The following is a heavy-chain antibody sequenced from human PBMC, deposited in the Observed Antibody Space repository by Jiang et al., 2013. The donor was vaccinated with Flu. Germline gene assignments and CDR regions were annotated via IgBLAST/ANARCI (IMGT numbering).Heavy chain of an antibody. Sequence: CAASGFTFSSYAMSWVRQAPGKGLEWVSAISGSGGSTYYADSVKGRFTISRDNSKNTLYLQMNSLRAEDTAVYYCAKYTSYGDYVFYYYGMDVWGQGTTVTVSS. V-gene: IGHV3-23*01. D-gene: IGHD4-17*01. CDR3: AKYTSYGDYVFYYYGMDV. J-gene: IGHJ6*02. CDR1: GFTFSSYA. CDR2: ISGSGGST.